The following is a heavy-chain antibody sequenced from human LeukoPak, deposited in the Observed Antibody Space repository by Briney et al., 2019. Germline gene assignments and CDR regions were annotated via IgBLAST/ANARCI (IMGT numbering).Heavy chain of an antibody. V-gene: IGHV4-34*01. D-gene: IGHD6-19*01. CDR1: GGSFSDYY. Sequence: SETLSLTCAVYGGSFSDYYWSCIRQPPGKGMEWIGEINHSGSTNYNPSLKSRVTISVDTSKNQFSLKLSSVTAADTAVYYCARRGSSGCCSYWGQGTLVTVSS. CDR3: ARRGSSGCCSY. CDR2: INHSGST. J-gene: IGHJ4*02.